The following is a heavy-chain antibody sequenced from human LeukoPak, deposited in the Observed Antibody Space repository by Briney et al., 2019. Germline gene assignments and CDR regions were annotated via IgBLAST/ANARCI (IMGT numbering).Heavy chain of an antibody. D-gene: IGHD6-19*01. Sequence: SETLSLTCAVSGGSISSSNWWSWVRQPPGKGLEWIGEIYHSGSTNYNPSLKSRVTISVDKSKNQFSPKLSSVTAADTAVYYCARGSSGWYQYYFDYWGQGTLVTVSS. J-gene: IGHJ4*02. V-gene: IGHV4-4*02. CDR3: ARGSSGWYQYYFDY. CDR2: IYHSGST. CDR1: GGSISSSNW.